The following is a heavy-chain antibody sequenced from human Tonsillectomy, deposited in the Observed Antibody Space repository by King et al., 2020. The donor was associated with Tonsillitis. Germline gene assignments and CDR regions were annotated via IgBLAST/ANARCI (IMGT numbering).Heavy chain of an antibody. CDR2: MPPNSGNP. CDR1: GSPFPRSA. CDR3: ARALGYYDSSGYYPYYYYGMDV. Sequence: SVAAVPPPGASVKVSCPASGSPFPRSALPWVHPAPGPGLAWMGWMPPNSGNPGYAPMFQGRVTMTRNTSIRPAYLELSSLRSEDTAGYYCARALGYYDSSGYYPYYYYGMDVWGQGTTVTVS. D-gene: IGHD3-22*01. J-gene: IGHJ6*02. V-gene: IGHV1-8*01.